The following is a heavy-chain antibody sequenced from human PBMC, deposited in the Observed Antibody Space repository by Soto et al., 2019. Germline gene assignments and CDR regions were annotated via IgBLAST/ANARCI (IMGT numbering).Heavy chain of an antibody. CDR3: ARGRQIVGYIYYNMDV. CDR1: GYTFTNYG. D-gene: IGHD6-6*01. CDR2: ISAYNGYT. V-gene: IGHV1-18*01. J-gene: IGHJ6*03. Sequence: QVQLLQSGAEVKKPGASVKVSCKASGYTFTNYGITWVRQAPGQGLEWMGWISAYNGYTHYTQRLQGRVTMTTDTSTSTAYVELGGMIADDTAVYYWARGRQIVGYIYYNMDVWGKGTPVTVSS.